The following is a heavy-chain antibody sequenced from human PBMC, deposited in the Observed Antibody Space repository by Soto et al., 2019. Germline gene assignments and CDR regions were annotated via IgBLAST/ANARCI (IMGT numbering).Heavy chain of an antibody. D-gene: IGHD2-21*02. CDR2: IHHSGSI. CDR3: AREDDGGDSLDV. Sequence: LTCTVSGGSISSSSYYWGWIRQSPGKGLEWIGYIHHSGSILYNPSLKSRVTISVDTSKNQFSLHLTSVTAADTAVYFCAREDDGGDSLDVWGQGTTVTVSS. CDR1: GGSISSSSYY. V-gene: IGHV4-30-4*08. J-gene: IGHJ6*02.